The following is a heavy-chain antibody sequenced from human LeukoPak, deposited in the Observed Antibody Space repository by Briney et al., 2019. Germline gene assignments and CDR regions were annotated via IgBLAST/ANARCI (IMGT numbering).Heavy chain of an antibody. CDR1: GYTFTHYV. CDR2: ISPYNGNT. D-gene: IGHD1-14*01. J-gene: IGHJ6*03. V-gene: IGHV1-18*01. Sequence: ASLKVSCKPSGYTFTHYVISWVRQAPGQGLEWMGRISPYNGNTKYAQKFQGRVTMTRNTSISTAYMDLSSLRSEDTAVYYCARSSGRSPNRDYMDVWGKGTTVIISS. CDR3: ARSSGRSPNRDYMDV.